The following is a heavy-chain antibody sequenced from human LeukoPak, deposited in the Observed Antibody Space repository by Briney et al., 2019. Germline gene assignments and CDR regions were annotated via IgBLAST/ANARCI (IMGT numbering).Heavy chain of an antibody. CDR1: GFKYATYW. CDR3: ARLVSGYSYGHDAFDI. D-gene: IGHD5-18*01. CDR2: IKHDGSEE. V-gene: IGHV3-7*01. J-gene: IGHJ3*02. Sequence: PGGSLRLSCAASGFKYATYWMNWVRQAPGKGLEWVANIKHDGSEEGYVASVKGRFTISRDNARNSLYLQMNGLRAEDTAVYYCARLVSGYSYGHDAFDIWGQGTMVTVSS.